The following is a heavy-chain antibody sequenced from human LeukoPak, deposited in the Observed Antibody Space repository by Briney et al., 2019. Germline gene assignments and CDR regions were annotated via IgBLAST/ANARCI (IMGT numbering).Heavy chain of an antibody. Sequence: SETLSLTCTVSGGSISSSSYYWGWIRQPAGKGLEWIGSIYYSGSTYYNPSLKSRVTISVDTSKNQFSLKLSSVTAADTAVYYCARPGHYYDSRGYAVTFDIWGQGTMVTVSS. D-gene: IGHD3-22*01. CDR3: ARPGHYYDSRGYAVTFDI. CDR1: GGSISSSSYY. J-gene: IGHJ3*02. CDR2: IYYSGST. V-gene: IGHV4-39*01.